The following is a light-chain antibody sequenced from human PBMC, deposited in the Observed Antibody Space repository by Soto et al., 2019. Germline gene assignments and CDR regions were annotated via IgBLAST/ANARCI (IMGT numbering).Light chain of an antibody. Sequence: DIQMTQSPSSLSASVGDRVTIPCRASQSISSSLTWYQQKPGKVPKLLIYAASTLQSGVPSRFRGRGSATDFTLTISSLQPEDFATYYCQQSYSIPFTFGPGTKVDIK. CDR2: AAS. V-gene: IGKV1-39*01. CDR1: QSISSS. J-gene: IGKJ3*01. CDR3: QQSYSIPFT.